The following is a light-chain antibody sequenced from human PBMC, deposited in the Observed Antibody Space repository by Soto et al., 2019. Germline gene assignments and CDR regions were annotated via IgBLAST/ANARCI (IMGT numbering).Light chain of an antibody. CDR3: LQDHDYQWT. V-gene: IGKV1-6*01. CDR1: QSISSY. J-gene: IGKJ2*02. Sequence: PSSLYASVEDRVTINCLASQSISSYLNWYQQKPGKAPKLLIYAASDSQADVPSRFSGSRSGTDFTLTISSLQAEDSATYYCLQDHDYQWTFGQGTKVDIK. CDR2: AAS.